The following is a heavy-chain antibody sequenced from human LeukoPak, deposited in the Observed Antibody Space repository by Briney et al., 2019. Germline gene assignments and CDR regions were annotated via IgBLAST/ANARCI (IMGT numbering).Heavy chain of an antibody. CDR1: GGTFSSYA. D-gene: IGHD3-22*01. J-gene: IGHJ4*02. Sequence: GASVKVSCKASGGTFSSYAISWVRQAPGQGLEWMGGIIPIFGTANYAQRFQGRVTITADESTSTAYMELSTLRSEDTAVYYCAGSYYYDSSGDYWGQGTLVTVSS. CDR3: AGSYYYDSSGDY. CDR2: IIPIFGTA. V-gene: IGHV1-69*13.